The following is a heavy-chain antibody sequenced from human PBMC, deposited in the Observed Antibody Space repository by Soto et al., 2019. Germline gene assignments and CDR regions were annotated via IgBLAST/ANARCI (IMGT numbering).Heavy chain of an antibody. Sequence: QVQLVQSGAEVKKPGSSVKVSCKASGGTFSSYTISWVRQAPGQGLEWMGRIIPILGIANYAQKFQGRVTITADKSTSTAYMELSSLRSEDTAVYYCARLAVADVAFDIWGLGTMVTVSS. V-gene: IGHV1-69*02. CDR1: GGTFSSYT. CDR3: ARLAVADVAFDI. CDR2: IIPILGIA. J-gene: IGHJ3*02. D-gene: IGHD6-19*01.